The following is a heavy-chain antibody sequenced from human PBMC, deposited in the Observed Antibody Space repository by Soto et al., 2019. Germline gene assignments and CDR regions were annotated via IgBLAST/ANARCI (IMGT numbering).Heavy chain of an antibody. V-gene: IGHV4-39*01. CDR2: IYYSGST. J-gene: IGHJ6*03. D-gene: IGHD3-10*01. CDR1: GGSISSSSYY. Sequence: SETLSLTCTVSGGSISSSSYYWGWIRQPPGKGLEWIGSIYYSGSTYYNPSLKSRVTISVDTSKNQFSLKLSSVTAADTAVYYCARSYGSGSSRYYYYMDVWGKGTTVTVSS. CDR3: ARSYGSGSSRYYYYMDV.